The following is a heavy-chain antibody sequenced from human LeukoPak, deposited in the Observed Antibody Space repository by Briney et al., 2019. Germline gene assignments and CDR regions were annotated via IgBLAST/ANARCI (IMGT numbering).Heavy chain of an antibody. D-gene: IGHD3-16*01. Sequence: GGSLRLSCAASGFTFSSYAMSWVRQATGKGLEWVSAISGSGGSTYYADSVKGRFTISRDNSKNTLYLQMNSLRAEDTAVYYCARAIGGYYYYYYMDVWGKGTTVTVSS. CDR1: GFTFSSYA. V-gene: IGHV3-23*01. J-gene: IGHJ6*03. CDR3: ARAIGGYYYYYYMDV. CDR2: ISGSGGST.